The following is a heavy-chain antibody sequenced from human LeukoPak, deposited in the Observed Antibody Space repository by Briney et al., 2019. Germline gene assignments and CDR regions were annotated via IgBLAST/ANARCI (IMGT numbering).Heavy chain of an antibody. CDR3: TTNNYADYIPDY. CDR1: GFTFSNAW. J-gene: IGHJ4*02. V-gene: IGHV3-15*01. CDR2: IQSGGTT. Sequence: GGSLRLSCAASGFTFSNAWMTWVRQAPGQGLEWVGQIQSGGTTDYAAPVEGRFTISRDDSKSTLYLQMNSLKTDDTAVYYCTTNNYADYIPDYWGQGTLVTVSS. D-gene: IGHD4-17*01.